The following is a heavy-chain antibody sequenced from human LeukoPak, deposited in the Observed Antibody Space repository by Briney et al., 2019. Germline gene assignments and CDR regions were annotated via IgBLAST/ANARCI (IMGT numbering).Heavy chain of an antibody. CDR2: INHSGST. CDR3: ARVLRYFDWLSRWAFDI. J-gene: IGHJ3*02. CDR1: GGSFSGYY. Sequence: PSETLSLTCAVYGGSFSGYYWSWIRQPPGKGLEWIGEINHSGSTNYNLSLKSRVTISVDTSKNQFSLKLSSVTAADTAVYYCARVLRYFDWLSRWAFDIWGQGTMVIVSS. V-gene: IGHV4-34*01. D-gene: IGHD3-9*01.